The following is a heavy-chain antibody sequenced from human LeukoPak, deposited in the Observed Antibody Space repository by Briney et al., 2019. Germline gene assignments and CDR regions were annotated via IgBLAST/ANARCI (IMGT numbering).Heavy chain of an antibody. J-gene: IGHJ4*02. V-gene: IGHV4-61*08. CDR3: ARLAGTTSYFDY. CDR1: GGSISSGGYY. CDR2: IYYSGST. D-gene: IGHD1-7*01. Sequence: SETLSLTCTVSGGSISSGGYYWSWIRQHPGKGLEWIGYIYYSGSTNYNPSLKSRVTISVDTSKNQFSLKLSSVTAADTAVYYCARLAGTTSYFDYWGQGTLVTVSS.